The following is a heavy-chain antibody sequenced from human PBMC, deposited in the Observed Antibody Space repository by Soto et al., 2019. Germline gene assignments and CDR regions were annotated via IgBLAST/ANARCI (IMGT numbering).Heavy chain of an antibody. D-gene: IGHD4-17*01. CDR1: SGSISSSNW. CDR2: IYHSGST. J-gene: IGHJ3*02. CDR3: ARVYIYSGDFDAFDI. V-gene: IGHV4-4*02. Sequence: QVQLQESGPGLVKPSGTLSLTCAVSSGSISSSNWWSWVRQPPGKGLEWIGEIYHSGSTNYNPSLKSRVTISVDKSKNQFSLKLSSVTAADTSVYYCARVYIYSGDFDAFDICGQGTMVTVS.